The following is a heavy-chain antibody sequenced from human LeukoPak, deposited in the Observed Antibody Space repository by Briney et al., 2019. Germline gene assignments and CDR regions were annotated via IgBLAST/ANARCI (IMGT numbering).Heavy chain of an antibody. V-gene: IGHV4-4*07. Sequence: SETLSLTCTVSGGSISYYYWSWIRQPAGKGLEWIGRIHNTGSTNYNPSLKSRVTMSVDTSKNQFSLKLSSVTAADTAVYYCARGVSYYESSGYLIRLDTFDIWGQGTMVTVSS. CDR2: IHNTGST. CDR1: GGSISYYY. D-gene: IGHD3-22*01. CDR3: ARGVSYYESSGYLIRLDTFDI. J-gene: IGHJ3*02.